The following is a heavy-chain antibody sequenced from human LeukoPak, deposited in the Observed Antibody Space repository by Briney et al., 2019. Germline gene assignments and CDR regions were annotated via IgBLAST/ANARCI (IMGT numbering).Heavy chain of an antibody. CDR2: IYSSGST. J-gene: IGHJ4*02. CDR3: ATNEWSGYYFEY. V-gene: IGHV4-39*01. CDR1: GGSISSSSYY. Sequence: PSETLSLTCTVSGGSISSSSYYRGWIRQPPGKGLEWIGSIYSSGSTYYNPSLKSRVTISVDTSKNQFSLKLSSVTAADTAVYYCATNEWSGYYFEYWGQGTLVPVSS. D-gene: IGHD3-3*01.